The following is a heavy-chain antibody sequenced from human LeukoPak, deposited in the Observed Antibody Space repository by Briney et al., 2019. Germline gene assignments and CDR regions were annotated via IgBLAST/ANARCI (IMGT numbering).Heavy chain of an antibody. J-gene: IGHJ5*02. V-gene: IGHV4-59*01. CDR3: ARDRSEWSAEDNWFDH. Sequence: SETLSLTCTVSGGSISSYYWSRIRQPPGKGLEWIRYIYYSGSTNYNPSLKSRVTISVDTSKNQFSLKLSSVTAADTAVYYCARDRSEWSAEDNWFDHWGRGTLVTVPS. CDR1: GGSISSYY. D-gene: IGHD3-3*01. CDR2: IYYSGST.